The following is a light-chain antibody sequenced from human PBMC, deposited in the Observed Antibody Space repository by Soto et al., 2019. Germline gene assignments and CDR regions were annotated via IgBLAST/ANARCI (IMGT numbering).Light chain of an antibody. J-gene: IGKJ2*01. CDR3: QQYDSSPVT. CDR2: GAS. Sequence: IVLTQSPGTLSLSPGERATLSCGASQSVSASYLAWYQQKPGQSPRLLIYGASRRATGLPDRFSAGGSGTDFTLTISRLEPEDFAVYYCQQYDSSPVTFGQGSKVEIK. V-gene: IGKV3-20*01. CDR1: QSVSASY.